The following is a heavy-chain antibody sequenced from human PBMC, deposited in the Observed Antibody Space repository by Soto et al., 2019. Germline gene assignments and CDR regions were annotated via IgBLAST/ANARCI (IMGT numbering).Heavy chain of an antibody. CDR3: ARDRCSSTSCSSSWFDP. CDR1: GYTFTSYG. CDR2: ISAYNGNT. Sequence: ASVKVSCKASGYTFTSYGISWVRQAPGQGLEWMGWISAYNGNTNYAQKLQGRVTMTTDTSTSTAYMELRSLRSDDTAVYYCARDRCSSTSCSSSWFDPWGQGTLVTVAS. V-gene: IGHV1-18*01. J-gene: IGHJ5*02. D-gene: IGHD2-2*01.